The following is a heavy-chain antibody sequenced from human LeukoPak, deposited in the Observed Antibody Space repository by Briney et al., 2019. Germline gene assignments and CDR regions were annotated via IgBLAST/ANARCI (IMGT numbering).Heavy chain of an antibody. Sequence: SETLSLTCTVSGASISSYYWTWIRQPAGEGLEWIGRIYSSGSTNHNPSLKSRVTMSLDTSKDQFSLRLGSVTAADTAVYHCARARGGSGSYGHFDYWGQGTLVTVSS. V-gene: IGHV4-4*07. CDR3: ARARGGSGSYGHFDY. CDR1: GASISSYY. D-gene: IGHD1-26*01. J-gene: IGHJ4*02. CDR2: IYSSGST.